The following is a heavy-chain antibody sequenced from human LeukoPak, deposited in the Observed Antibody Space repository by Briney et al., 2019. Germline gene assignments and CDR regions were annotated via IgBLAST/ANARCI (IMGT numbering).Heavy chain of an antibody. J-gene: IGHJ4*02. V-gene: IGHV3-23*01. CDR2: ISASGGGT. CDR3: GKAPYWPNDVCRYFDY. D-gene: IGHD2-8*01. Sequence: PGGSLRLSCAASGFTFTTYPMSWVRQAPGKGLEWVSAISASGGGTYYADSVKGRFTISRDNSRSTVFLQMSSLRAEATAVYYCGKAPYWPNDVCRYFDYWGQGILVTVSS. CDR1: GFTFTTYP.